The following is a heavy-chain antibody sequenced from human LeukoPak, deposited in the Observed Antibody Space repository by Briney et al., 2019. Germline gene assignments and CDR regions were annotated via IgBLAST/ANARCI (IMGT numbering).Heavy chain of an antibody. Sequence: PAETLSLTCTVSGDSIRSYYWSWIRQPPEKGLEWVGYICYSGSTNYNPSLKRRGTISIDTSKTQFSLKMISVTDGDTAVYYCARLQRVTLAPPDYWFFDLWGRATLVTVSS. CDR2: ICYSGST. CDR3: ARLQRVTLAPPDYWFFDL. V-gene: IGHV4-59*01. D-gene: IGHD1-14*01. CDR1: GDSIRSYY. J-gene: IGHJ2*01.